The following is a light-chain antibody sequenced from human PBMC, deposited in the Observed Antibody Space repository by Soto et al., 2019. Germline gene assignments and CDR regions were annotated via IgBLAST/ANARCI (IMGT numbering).Light chain of an antibody. J-gene: IGKJ1*01. CDR3: QQYKDGAWT. V-gene: IGKV1-5*01. CDR1: QRIDRY. Sequence: DIQLTQSPSTLSASVGDRVTVTCRASQRIDRYLAWYQQKPGKAPKLLVYDASTLEGGVPSSFSGSGSATEFILTISILQPDDFATYYCQQYKDGAWTFGQGTRVEIK. CDR2: DAS.